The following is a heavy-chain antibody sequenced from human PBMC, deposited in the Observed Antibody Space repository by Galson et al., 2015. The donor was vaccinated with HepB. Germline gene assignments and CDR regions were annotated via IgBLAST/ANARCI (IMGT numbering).Heavy chain of an antibody. CDR3: AAEDYDFWSGWRSMDV. CDR2: IVVGSGNT. J-gene: IGHJ6*03. V-gene: IGHV1-58*02. D-gene: IGHD3-3*01. Sequence: SVKVSCKASGFTFTSSAMQWVRQARGQRLEWIGWIVVGSGNTNYAQKFQERVTITRDMSTSTAYMELSSLRSEDTAVYYCAAEDYDFWSGWRSMDVWGKGTTVTVSS. CDR1: GFTFTSSA.